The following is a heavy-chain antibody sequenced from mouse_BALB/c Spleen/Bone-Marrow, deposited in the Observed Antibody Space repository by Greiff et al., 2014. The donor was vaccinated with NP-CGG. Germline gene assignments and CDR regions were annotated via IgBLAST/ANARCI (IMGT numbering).Heavy chain of an antibody. CDR1: GFNIKDTY. CDR2: IDPANGNT. D-gene: IGHD1-1*01. CDR3: ARYYYGSSYFDY. Sequence: EVQVVEPGAELVKPGASVKLSCTASGFNIKDTYMHWVKQRPEQGLEWIGRIDPANGNTKYDPKFQGKATITADTSSNTAYLQLSSLTSEDTAVYYCARYYYGSSYFDYWGQGTTLTVSS. V-gene: IGHV14-3*02. J-gene: IGHJ2*01.